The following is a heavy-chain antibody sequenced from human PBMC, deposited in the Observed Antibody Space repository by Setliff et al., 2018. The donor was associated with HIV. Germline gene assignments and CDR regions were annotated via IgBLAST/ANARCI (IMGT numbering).Heavy chain of an antibody. Sequence: PGGSLRLSCAASGFTFSSYEMNWVRQAPGKGLEWVSSISSSSSYIYYADSMKGRFTISRDNAKNSLYLQMNSLRAEDTAVYYCARDPLPCSSPSCYPPGYFDYWGQGTLVTVSS. CDR2: ISSSSSYI. CDR3: ARDPLPCSSPSCYPPGYFDY. J-gene: IGHJ4*02. V-gene: IGHV3-21*01. D-gene: IGHD2-2*01. CDR1: GFTFSSYE.